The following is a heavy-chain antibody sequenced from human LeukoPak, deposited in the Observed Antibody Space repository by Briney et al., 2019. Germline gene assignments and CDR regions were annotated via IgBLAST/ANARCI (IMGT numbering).Heavy chain of an antibody. D-gene: IGHD1-26*01. Sequence: GGSLRLSCAASGFTFTDYWMTWVRQVPGKGLEWVANIQRGGSESYYVDSVKGRFTISRENAKNSLYLQMDSLRVEDTAVYYCARVGTWELQRVFDYWGQGTPVTDSS. CDR2: IQRGGSES. V-gene: IGHV3-7*01. CDR1: GFTFTDYW. J-gene: IGHJ4*02. CDR3: ARVGTWELQRVFDY.